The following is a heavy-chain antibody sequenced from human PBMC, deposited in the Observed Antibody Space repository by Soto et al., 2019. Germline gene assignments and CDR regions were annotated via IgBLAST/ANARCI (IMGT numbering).Heavy chain of an antibody. D-gene: IGHD1-26*01. CDR1: GGSISSGDYY. CDR2: IYYSGST. Sequence: SETLSLTCTVSGGSISSGDYYWSWIRQHPGKGLEWIGYIYYSGSTYYNPSLKSRVTISVDTSKNQFSLKLSSVTAADTAVYYCARGWDPYYYYYGMDVWGQGTTVTGSS. CDR3: ARGWDPYYYYYGMDV. J-gene: IGHJ6*02. V-gene: IGHV4-31*03.